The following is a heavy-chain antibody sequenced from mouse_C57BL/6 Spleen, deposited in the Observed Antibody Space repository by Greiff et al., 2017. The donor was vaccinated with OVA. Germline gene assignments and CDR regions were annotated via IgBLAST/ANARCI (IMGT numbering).Heavy chain of an antibody. CDR2: IDPENGDT. D-gene: IGHD1-1*01. Sequence: VQLQQSGAELVRPGASVKLSCTASGFNIKDDYMHWVKQRPEQGLEWIGWIDPENGDTEYASKFQGKATITADTSSNTAYLQLSSLTSEDTAVYYCTTKNYYGSSPCDYWGQGTTLTVSS. CDR1: GFNIKDDY. V-gene: IGHV14-4*01. CDR3: TTKNYYGSSPCDY. J-gene: IGHJ2*01.